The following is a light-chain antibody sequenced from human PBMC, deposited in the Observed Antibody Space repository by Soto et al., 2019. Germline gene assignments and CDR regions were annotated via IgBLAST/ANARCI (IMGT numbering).Light chain of an antibody. V-gene: IGLV1-40*01. Sequence: QPVLTQPPSVSGAPGQRVTISCTGSSSNIGAGYDVHWYQQLPGTAPKLLIYGNTNRPSGVPDRFSGSKSGTSASLAIAGLQADDEADYYCQSYDSILSVLFGGGTQLTVL. CDR3: QSYDSILSVL. CDR2: GNT. J-gene: IGLJ2*01. CDR1: SSNIGAGYD.